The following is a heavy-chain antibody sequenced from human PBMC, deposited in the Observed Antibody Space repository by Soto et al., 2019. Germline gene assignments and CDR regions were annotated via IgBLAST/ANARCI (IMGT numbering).Heavy chain of an antibody. CDR2: VTDTGGDT. CDR3: ARGPTDSYQGGRIFGF. D-gene: IGHD2-15*01. CDR1: GITFGSCA. J-gene: IGHJ4*02. Sequence: EVQLLESGGGLVQPGGSLRLSCAASGITFGSCAMSWVRQAPGEGLEWVSTVTDTGGDTKYADSVRGRFTMSRVNSQHTRYLQLYSRSAEDSTQYYCARGPTDSYQGGRIFGFWGRGTLVTFSS. V-gene: IGHV3-23*01.